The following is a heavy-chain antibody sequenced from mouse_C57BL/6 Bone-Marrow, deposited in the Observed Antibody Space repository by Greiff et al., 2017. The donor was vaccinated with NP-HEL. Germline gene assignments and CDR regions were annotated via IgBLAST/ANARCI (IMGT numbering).Heavy chain of an antibody. J-gene: IGHJ4*01. CDR3: TEYYSDYYAMDY. CDR1: GFTFSNYW. D-gene: IGHD2-13*01. V-gene: IGHV6-3*01. CDR2: IRLKSDNYAT. Sequence: EVQRVESGGGLVQPGGSMKLSCVASGFTFSNYWMNWVRQSPEKGLEWVAQIRLKSDNYATHYAESVKGRFTISRDDSKSSVYLQMNNLRAEDTVIYYCTEYYSDYYAMDYWGQGTSVTVSS.